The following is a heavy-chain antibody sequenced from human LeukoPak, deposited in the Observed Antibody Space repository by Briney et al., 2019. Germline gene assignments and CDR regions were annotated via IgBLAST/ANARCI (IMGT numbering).Heavy chain of an antibody. CDR1: GGSISSYY. Sequence: PSETLSLTCTVSGGSISSYYWSWIRQPPGQGLEWIGRIYTSGSTNYNPSLKSRITMSVDTSKNHFSLMLSSVTAADTAVYYCARDSIRDYDCGSDYLQGSDAFDIWGQGTMVTVSS. CDR3: ARDSIRDYDCGSDYLQGSDAFDI. D-gene: IGHD3-16*01. V-gene: IGHV4-4*07. CDR2: IYTSGST. J-gene: IGHJ3*02.